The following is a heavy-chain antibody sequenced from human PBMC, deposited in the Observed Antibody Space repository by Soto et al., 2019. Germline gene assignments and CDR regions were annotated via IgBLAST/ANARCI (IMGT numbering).Heavy chain of an antibody. V-gene: IGHV1-69*01. CDR2: IIPIFGTA. D-gene: IGHD2-8*01. CDR1: GGTFSSYA. Sequence: QVQLVQSGAEVKKPGSSVKVSCKASGGTFSSYAISWVRQAPGQGLEWMGGIIPIFGTANYAQKFQGRVTLNADETTSTADRERSRLRSEDTAGYYCARGEVSDDAVDIRGKGTMVTVSS. CDR3: ARGEVSDDAVDI. J-gene: IGHJ3*02.